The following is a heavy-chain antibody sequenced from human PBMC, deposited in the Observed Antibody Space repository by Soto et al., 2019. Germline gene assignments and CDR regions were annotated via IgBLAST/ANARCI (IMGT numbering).Heavy chain of an antibody. CDR3: AKDQRGVSAAARMDV. Sequence: EVQLLESGGALVQPAGSLRLSCAASGYTFSSYAMTWVRQAPGKGLEWVSAISNSGGNTFHADSVKGRFTISRDNSKNTLYLQMNSLRAEDTAVYYCAKDQRGVSAAARMDVWGQGTTVTVSS. V-gene: IGHV3-23*01. J-gene: IGHJ6*02. D-gene: IGHD6-13*01. CDR1: GYTFSSYA. CDR2: ISNSGGNT.